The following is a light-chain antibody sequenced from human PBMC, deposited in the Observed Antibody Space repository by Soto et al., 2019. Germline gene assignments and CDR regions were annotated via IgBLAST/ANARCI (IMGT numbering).Light chain of an antibody. J-gene: IGKJ5*01. CDR3: QQLNSDPPIT. CDR1: QGISTY. CDR2: TAS. Sequence: IQLTQSPSSLSASVGDRVTITCRASQGISTYLAWYQQKPGKAPKLLIYTASTLQSGVPSRFSGRGSGTDFTLTSSSLQPEDFATYYCQQLNSDPPITFGQGTRLEIK. V-gene: IGKV1-9*01.